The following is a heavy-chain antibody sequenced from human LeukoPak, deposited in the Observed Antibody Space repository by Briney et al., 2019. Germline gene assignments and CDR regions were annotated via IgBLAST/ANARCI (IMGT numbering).Heavy chain of an antibody. CDR2: FDPEDGET. V-gene: IGHV1-24*01. Sequence: ASVKVSCKVSGYTLTELSMHWVRQAPGKGLEWMGGFDPEDGETIYAQKFQGRVTMTEDTSTDTAYMELSSLRSEDTAVYYCATSVQLEREGMLWGQGTLVTVSS. J-gene: IGHJ4*02. CDR3: ATSVQLEREGML. CDR1: GYTLTELS. D-gene: IGHD1-1*01.